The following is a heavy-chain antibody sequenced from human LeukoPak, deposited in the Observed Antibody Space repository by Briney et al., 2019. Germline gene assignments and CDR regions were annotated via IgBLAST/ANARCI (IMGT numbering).Heavy chain of an antibody. D-gene: IGHD3-10*01. CDR3: AHSSGSYPLFDY. V-gene: IGHV2-5*01. Sequence: ESGPTLVNPTQTLTLTCTFSGFSLSTSGVGVGWIRQPPGKALGWLALIYWNDDKRYSPPLKSRLTITKDTSKNQVVLTMTNMDPVDTATYYCAHSSGSYPLFDYWGQGTLVTVSS. J-gene: IGHJ4*02. CDR1: GFSLSTSGVG. CDR2: IYWNDDK.